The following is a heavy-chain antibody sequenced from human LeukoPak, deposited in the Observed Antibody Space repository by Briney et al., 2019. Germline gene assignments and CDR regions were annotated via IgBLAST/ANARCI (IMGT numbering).Heavy chain of an antibody. J-gene: IGHJ4*02. Sequence: GESLKISSTGSGYSFTSYWIGWVRPTPGKGVVWMGIIYPGDSDTRYTPSFQGQATISAAKSIPAPYLPCSCSNSSHPALFYCARREGYYCDYGGQGTLVSVS. V-gene: IGHV5-51*01. CDR3: ARREGYYCDY. CDR1: GYSFTSYW. CDR2: IYPGDSDT.